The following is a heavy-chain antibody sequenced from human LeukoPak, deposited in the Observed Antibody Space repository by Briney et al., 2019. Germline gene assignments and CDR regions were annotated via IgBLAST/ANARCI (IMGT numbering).Heavy chain of an antibody. D-gene: IGHD3-9*01. CDR1: GGSISSYY. Sequence: KASETLSLTCTVSGGSISSYYWSWIRQPPGKGLEWIGEINHSGSTNYNPSLKSRVTISVDTSKNQFSLKLSSVTAADTAVYYCGVRYRDRDYWGQGTLVTVSS. CDR2: INHSGST. CDR3: GVRYRDRDY. V-gene: IGHV4-34*01. J-gene: IGHJ4*02.